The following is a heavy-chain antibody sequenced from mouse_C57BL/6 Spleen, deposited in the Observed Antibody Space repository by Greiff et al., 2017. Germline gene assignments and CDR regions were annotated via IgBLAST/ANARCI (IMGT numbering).Heavy chain of an antibody. D-gene: IGHD2-4*01. Sequence: QVQLQQPGAELVRPGTSVKLSCKASGYTFTSYWMHWVKQRPGQVLEWMGVIDPSDSYTNYNQKFKGKARLTVDTSSSTAYMQLSSLTSEDSAVYYCASRDFDYDYLFDYWGQGTTLTVSA. V-gene: IGHV1-59*01. J-gene: IGHJ2*01. CDR3: ASRDFDYDYLFDY. CDR2: IDPSDSYT. CDR1: GYTFTSYW.